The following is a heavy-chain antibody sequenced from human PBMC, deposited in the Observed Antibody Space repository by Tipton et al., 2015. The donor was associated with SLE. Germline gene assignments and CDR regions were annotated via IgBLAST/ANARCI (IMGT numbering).Heavy chain of an antibody. Sequence: SLRLSCAASGFTFMSYDMNWARQAPGKGLEWVSYISHSGSTTYYSDSVKGRFTISRDNAKGLMFLQMNSLSAEDTALYYCARGGCSSASCSPYFYYYGLDVWGQGATVTVAS. CDR3: ARGGCSSASCSPYFYYYGLDV. CDR2: ISHSGSTT. V-gene: IGHV3-48*03. D-gene: IGHD2-2*01. J-gene: IGHJ6*02. CDR1: GFTFMSYD.